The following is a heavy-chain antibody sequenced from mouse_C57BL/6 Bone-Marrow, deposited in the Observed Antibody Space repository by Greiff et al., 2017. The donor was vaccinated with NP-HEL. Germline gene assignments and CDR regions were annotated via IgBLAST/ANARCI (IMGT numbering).Heavy chain of an antibody. CDR3: ARADYDVDWFAF. CDR1: GYTFTSYW. V-gene: IGHV1-52*01. J-gene: IGHJ3*01. CDR2: IDPSDSEP. Sequence: QVQLQQPGAELARPGSSVKLSCKASGYTFTSYWMHWVKQRPIQGLEWIGNIDPSDSEPHYNQKFKDKATLTVDKSSSTAYMQLSSLTSEDSAVYYCARADYDVDWFAFWGQGTLVTVSA. D-gene: IGHD2-4*01.